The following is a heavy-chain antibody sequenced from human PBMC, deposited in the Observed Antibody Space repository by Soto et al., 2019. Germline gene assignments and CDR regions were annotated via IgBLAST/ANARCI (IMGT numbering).Heavy chain of an antibody. Sequence: PSETLSLTCTVSGGSISSSSYYWGWIRQPPGKGLEWIGSIYYSGSTYYNPSLKSRVTISVDTSKNQFSLKLSSVTAADTAVYYCAFQWLAHISFDYWGQGTLVTVSS. D-gene: IGHD6-19*01. CDR1: GGSISSSSYY. CDR2: IYYSGST. J-gene: IGHJ4*02. CDR3: AFQWLAHISFDY. V-gene: IGHV4-39*01.